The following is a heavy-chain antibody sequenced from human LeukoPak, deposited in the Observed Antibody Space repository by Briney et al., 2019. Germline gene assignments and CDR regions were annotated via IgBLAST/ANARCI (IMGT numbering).Heavy chain of an antibody. Sequence: GESLKISCKGSGYSFTSYWIGWVRQMPGKGLEWMGIIYPGDSDTRYSPSFQGQVTTSADKSISTAYLQWSSLKASDTAMYYCARSHKQYYDFWSGYPRIWGQGTMVTVSS. D-gene: IGHD3-3*01. CDR1: GYSFTSYW. CDR2: IYPGDSDT. J-gene: IGHJ3*02. CDR3: ARSHKQYYDFWSGYPRI. V-gene: IGHV5-51*01.